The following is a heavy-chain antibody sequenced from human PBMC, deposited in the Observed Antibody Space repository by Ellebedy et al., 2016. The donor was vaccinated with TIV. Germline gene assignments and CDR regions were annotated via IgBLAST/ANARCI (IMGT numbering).Heavy chain of an antibody. Sequence: SETLSLTCAVSGGSISRSNWWSWVRQPPGKGLEWIGEIYHSGSTNYNPSLKSRVTISVDKSKNQFSLKLSSVTAADTAVYYCARLFAVADKRGGYWGQGTLVTVSS. CDR1: GGSISRSNW. CDR3: ARLFAVADKRGGY. CDR2: IYHSGST. V-gene: IGHV4-4*02. J-gene: IGHJ4*02. D-gene: IGHD6-19*01.